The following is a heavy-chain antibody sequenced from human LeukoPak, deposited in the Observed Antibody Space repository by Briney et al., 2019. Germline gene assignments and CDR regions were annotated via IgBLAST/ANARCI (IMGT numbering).Heavy chain of an antibody. CDR3: ARSRTGSGFLFDY. Sequence: ASVKVSCKASGYTFTGQYLHWVRQAPGQGLEWMGWITPNSGGTNHAQKFQGRVTMTRDTSISTAYMELSRLRSDDTAVYYCARSRTGSGFLFDYWGQGTLVTVSS. CDR2: ITPNSGGT. D-gene: IGHD3-10*01. CDR1: GYTFTGQY. V-gene: IGHV1-2*02. J-gene: IGHJ4*02.